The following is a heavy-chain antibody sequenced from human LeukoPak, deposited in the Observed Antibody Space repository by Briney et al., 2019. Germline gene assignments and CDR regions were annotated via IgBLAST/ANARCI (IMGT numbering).Heavy chain of an antibody. Sequence: GGSLRLSCEASGSGFTFGNFGLSWVRQAPGKGLEWLSGISGSGYYTYYADSVKGRFTISRDNSKNTLYIEMNSLRAEDTAVYYCAKDGSWEDYYFYFYMDVWGKGTTVTVSS. CDR3: AKDGSWEDYYFYFYMDV. D-gene: IGHD1-26*01. CDR2: ISGSGYYT. V-gene: IGHV3-23*01. J-gene: IGHJ6*03. CDR1: GSGFTFGNFG.